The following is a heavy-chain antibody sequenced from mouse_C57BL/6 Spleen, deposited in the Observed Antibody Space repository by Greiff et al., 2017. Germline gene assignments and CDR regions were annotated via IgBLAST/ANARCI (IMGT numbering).Heavy chain of an antibody. CDR2: INPSTGGT. CDR3: ARRDYGVDY. J-gene: IGHJ4*01. CDR1: GYSFTGYY. V-gene: IGHV1-42*01. Sequence: VQLKESGPELVKPGASVKISCKASGYSFTGYYMNWVKQSPEKSLEWIGEINPSTGGTTYNQKFKAKATLTVDKSSSTAYMQLKSLTSEDSAVYYCARRDYGVDYWGQGPSVTVSS.